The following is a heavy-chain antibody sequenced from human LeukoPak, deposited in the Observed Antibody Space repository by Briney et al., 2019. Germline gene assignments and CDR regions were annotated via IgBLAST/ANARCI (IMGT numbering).Heavy chain of an antibody. CDR1: GGSISSSSYY. CDR2: IYYSGST. CDR3: AGPRETYYDFWSGYYIV. Sequence: PSETLSLTCTVSGGSISSSSYYWGWIRQPPGKGLEWIGSIYYSGSTYYNPSLKSRVTISVDASKYQFSLKLSSVTAADTAVYYCAGPRETYYDFWSGYYIVWGQGTMVTVSS. V-gene: IGHV4-39*01. J-gene: IGHJ3*01. D-gene: IGHD3-3*01.